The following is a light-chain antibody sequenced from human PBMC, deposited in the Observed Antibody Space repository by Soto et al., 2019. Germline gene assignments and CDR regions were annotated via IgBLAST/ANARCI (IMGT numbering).Light chain of an antibody. J-gene: IGLJ1*01. V-gene: IGLV1-47*01. CDR1: SSNIGSNY. Sequence: QSVLTQPPSASGTPGQRVTISCSGSSSNIGSNYVYWYQQLPGTAPKLLIYRNYERPSGVPARFSGSKSGTSASLAISGLRSEDEADYYCAAWDDSLSGPGVFGTGTMVTVL. CDR3: AAWDDSLSGPGV. CDR2: RNY.